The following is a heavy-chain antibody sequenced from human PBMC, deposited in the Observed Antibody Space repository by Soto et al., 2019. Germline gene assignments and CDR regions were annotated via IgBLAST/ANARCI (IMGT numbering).Heavy chain of an antibody. J-gene: IGHJ4*02. CDR1: GFTFITYD. CDR2: MNPNNGNA. CDR3: ARRKERSGPYYLDL. Sequence: ASVKVSCKASGFTFITYDFSWVRQAAGQGLEWMGWMNPNNGNAGFAQKFRDRITMTRNTSISTAYLELSSLRSDDSAVYFCARRKERSGPYYLDLWGQGTQVTVPQ. D-gene: IGHD6-25*01. V-gene: IGHV1-8*01.